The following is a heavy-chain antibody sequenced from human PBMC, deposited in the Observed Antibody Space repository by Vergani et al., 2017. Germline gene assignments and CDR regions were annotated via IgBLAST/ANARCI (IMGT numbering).Heavy chain of an antibody. V-gene: IGHV3-30*01. CDR2: ISYDGSNK. Sequence: QVQLVESGGGVVQPGRSLRLSCAASGFTFRSYAMHWVRQAPGKGLEWVADISYDGSNKYYADPVKGRFTIARDNSKNTLYRQMNRLRAEDTSVYYCAGDLRAYAPYGGRDVWGRGP. D-gene: IGHD4-17*01. CDR3: AGDLRAYAPYGGRDV. CDR1: GFTFRSYA. J-gene: IGHJ6*01.